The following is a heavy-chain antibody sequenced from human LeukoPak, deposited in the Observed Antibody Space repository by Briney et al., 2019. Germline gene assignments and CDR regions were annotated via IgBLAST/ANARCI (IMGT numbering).Heavy chain of an antibody. CDR2: ISGSGVRK. CDR1: GFTFTSYA. D-gene: IGHD6-19*01. V-gene: IGHV3-23*01. Sequence: PGGSLRLSCAASGFTFTSYAMTWVRQAPGKGLEGASRISGSGVRKYSADPVKGRFPISRDDSKNTVYLQMNSLRAEDTAVYYCAKDVNTGYSSAPYYFDYWGQGTLVTVSS. J-gene: IGHJ4*02. CDR3: AKDVNTGYSSAPYYFDY.